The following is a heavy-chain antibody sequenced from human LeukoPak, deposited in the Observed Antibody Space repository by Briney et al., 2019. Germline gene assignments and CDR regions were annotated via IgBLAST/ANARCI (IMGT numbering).Heavy chain of an antibody. J-gene: IGHJ6*03. CDR3: ARGLQVRYYYNYMDV. V-gene: IGHV3-33*01. CDR1: GFTFSSYG. CDR2: IWYDGSNE. D-gene: IGHD5-24*01. Sequence: GGSLRLSCAASGFTFSSYGMHWVRQAPGKGLEWVAVIWYDGSNEYYADSVKGRFTISRDNSKNTLYLQMNSLRAEDTAVYYCARGLQVRYYYNYMDVWGKGTTVTVSS.